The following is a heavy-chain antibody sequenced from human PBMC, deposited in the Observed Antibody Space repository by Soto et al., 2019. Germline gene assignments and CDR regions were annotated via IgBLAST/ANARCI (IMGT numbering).Heavy chain of an antibody. CDR1: GVTCSSYS. J-gene: IGHJ4*02. Sequence: PGGSLRLSCGASGVTCSSYSMNWVRQAPGKGLEWVSSISSSSSYIYYADSVKGRFTISRDNAKNSLYLQMSGLRAEDTAVYYCARDYSGGGSSSKFDYWGQGTLVTVSS. D-gene: IGHD6-6*01. V-gene: IGHV3-21*01. CDR2: ISSSSSYI. CDR3: ARDYSGGGSSSKFDY.